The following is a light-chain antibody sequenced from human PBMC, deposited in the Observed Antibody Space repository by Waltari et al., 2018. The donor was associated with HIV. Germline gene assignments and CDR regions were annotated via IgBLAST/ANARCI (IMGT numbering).Light chain of an antibody. CDR2: SNS. J-gene: IGLJ2*01. CDR1: PSNTGNNS. V-gene: IGLV1-44*01. Sequence: QSVLTQPPSASGTPGQRVTISCSGSPSNTGNNSINWYQQFPGSAPKLHLCSNSRRPLCVPDRLSGSQSGSSASLDISEPQADDDAHYYGASWDDTLGVVFGGGTTLTVL. CDR3: ASWDDTLGVV.